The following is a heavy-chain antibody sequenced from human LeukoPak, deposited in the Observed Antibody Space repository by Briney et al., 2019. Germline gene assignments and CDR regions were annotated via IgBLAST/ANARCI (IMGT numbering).Heavy chain of an antibody. CDR1: GGSISSSSYY. CDR2: IYFGTTT. V-gene: IGHV4-39*07. Sequence: PSETLSLTCTVSGGSISSSSYYWGWIRQPPGKGLEFIGSIYFGTTTYYTPSLKSRVTISIDTSKNQFSLMLSSMTAADTAVYYCARDSGQHNGYDWSHWGQGTLVTVSS. CDR3: ARDSGQHNGYDWSH. D-gene: IGHD5-12*01. J-gene: IGHJ4*02.